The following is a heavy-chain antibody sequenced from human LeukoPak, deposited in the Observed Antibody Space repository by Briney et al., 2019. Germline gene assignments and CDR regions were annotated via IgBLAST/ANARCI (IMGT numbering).Heavy chain of an antibody. D-gene: IGHD3-3*01. CDR2: IIPIFGTA. J-gene: IGHJ4*02. CDR3: ARGSFTYYDFWSGYSYFDY. Sequence: SVKVSCKASGGTFSSYAISWVRQAPGQGLEWMGGIIPIFGTANYAQKFKSRVTITADESTSTAYMELSSLRSEDTAVYYCARGSFTYYDFWSGYSYFDYWGQGTLVTVSS. CDR1: GGTFSSYA. V-gene: IGHV1-69*01.